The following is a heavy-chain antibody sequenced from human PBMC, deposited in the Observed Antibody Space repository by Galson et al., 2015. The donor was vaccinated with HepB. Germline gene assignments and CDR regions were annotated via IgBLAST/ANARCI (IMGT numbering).Heavy chain of an antibody. CDR3: ARDWAHAFDI. D-gene: IGHD3-16*01. Sequence: SETLSLTCTVSGGSISSYYWSWIRQPPGKGLEWIGYIYYSGSTNYNPSLKSRVTISVDTSKNQFSLKLSSVTAADMAVYYCARDWAHAFDIWGQGTMVTVSS. J-gene: IGHJ3*02. CDR2: IYYSGST. CDR1: GGSISSYY. V-gene: IGHV4-59*01.